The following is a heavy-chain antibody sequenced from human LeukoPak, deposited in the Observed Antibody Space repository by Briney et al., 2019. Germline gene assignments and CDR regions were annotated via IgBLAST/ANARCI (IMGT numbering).Heavy chain of an antibody. Sequence: ASVKVSCKASGYTFTGYYMHWVRQAPGQGLEWMGWINPNSGDTNYAQKFQDRVTMTRGTSLSTAYMELSRLRSDDTAVYHCARGHYGYVDYWGQGSLVTVSS. D-gene: IGHD5-18*01. J-gene: IGHJ4*02. CDR1: GYTFTGYY. CDR3: ARGHYGYVDY. V-gene: IGHV1-2*02. CDR2: INPNSGDT.